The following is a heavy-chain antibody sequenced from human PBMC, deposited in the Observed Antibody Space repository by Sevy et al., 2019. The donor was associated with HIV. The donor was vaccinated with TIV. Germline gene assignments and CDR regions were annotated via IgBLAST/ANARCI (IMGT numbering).Heavy chain of an antibody. D-gene: IGHD2-15*01. V-gene: IGHV5-51*01. Sequence: GESLKISCKGSGYSFTSYWIGWVRQMPGKGLEWMGIIYPGDSDTRYSPSFQGQVTISASKSISTAYLQWSSLKDSDTAMYYCARQWPGEDIVVEVAALAFDMWGQGTMVTGSS. CDR3: ARQWPGEDIVVEVAALAFDM. J-gene: IGHJ3*02. CDR1: GYSFTSYW. CDR2: IYPGDSDT.